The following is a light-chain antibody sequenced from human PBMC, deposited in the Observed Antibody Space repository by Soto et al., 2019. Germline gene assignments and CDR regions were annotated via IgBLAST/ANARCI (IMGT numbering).Light chain of an antibody. Sequence: EIVLTQSPGTLSLSPGERPTLSSRASQSVSNNYLAWSQPKPGQAPRVLIYGASNRATGIPDRFSGSGSGTDFTLTISRLEPEDFAVYYCQQYGSSGTFGQGTKVDIK. J-gene: IGKJ1*01. CDR1: QSVSNNY. CDR3: QQYGSSGT. CDR2: GAS. V-gene: IGKV3-20*01.